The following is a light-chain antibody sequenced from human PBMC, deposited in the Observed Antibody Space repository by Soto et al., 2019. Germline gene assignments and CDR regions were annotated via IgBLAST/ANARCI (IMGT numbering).Light chain of an antibody. CDR3: QQYNSYPYT. CDR2: DAS. J-gene: IGKJ2*01. V-gene: IGKV1-5*01. Sequence: DIQMTQSPSTLSASVGDRVTITCRASQSISSWLAWYQQKPGEAPKLLIYDASSLESGVPSMFSGSGYGTESTLTISSLQPDDFAAYYCQQYNSYPYTFGQGTKLEIK. CDR1: QSISSW.